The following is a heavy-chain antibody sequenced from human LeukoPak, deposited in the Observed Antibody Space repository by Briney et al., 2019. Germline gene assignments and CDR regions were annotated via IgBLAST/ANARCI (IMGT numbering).Heavy chain of an antibody. D-gene: IGHD5-18*01. CDR3: ARDRSGRGYSYGFDY. J-gene: IGHJ4*02. CDR1: GGSISSYY. CDR2: IYYSGTA. Sequence: PSETLSLTCTVSGGSISSYYWSWIRQHPGKGLEWIGYIYYSGTAYYNPSLKSRLTISVDTSENQFSLKLSSVTAADTAVYYCARDRSGRGYSYGFDYWGQGTLVTVSS. V-gene: IGHV4-59*06.